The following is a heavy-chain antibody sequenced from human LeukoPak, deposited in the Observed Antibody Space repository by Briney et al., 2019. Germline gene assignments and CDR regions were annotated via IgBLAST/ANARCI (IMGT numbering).Heavy chain of an antibody. CDR1: GFTFSSYG. Sequence: GGSLRLSCAASGFTFSSYGMHWVRQAPGKGLEWVAVIWYDGSNKCYADSVKGRFTISRDNSKNTLYLQMNSLRAEDTAVYYCARPRRWYHYHPPDYWGQGTLVTVSS. J-gene: IGHJ4*02. CDR2: IWYDGSNK. CDR3: ARPRRWYHYHPPDY. D-gene: IGHD4-23*01. V-gene: IGHV3-33*01.